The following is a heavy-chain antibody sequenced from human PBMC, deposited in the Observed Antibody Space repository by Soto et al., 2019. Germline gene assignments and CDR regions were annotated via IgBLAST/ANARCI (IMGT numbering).Heavy chain of an antibody. CDR3: ARHPIVVVPAAMRGAAYYYYYMDV. D-gene: IGHD2-2*01. CDR1: GYSFTSYC. CDR2: IYPGDSDT. J-gene: IGHJ6*03. V-gene: IGHV5-51*07. Sequence: GESLKISCMGSGYSFTSYCIRWMHQMPGKGLEWMGIIYPGDSDTRYSPSFQGQVTISADKSISTAYLQWSSLKASDTAMYYCARHPIVVVPAAMRGAAYYYYYMDVWGKGTTVTVSS.